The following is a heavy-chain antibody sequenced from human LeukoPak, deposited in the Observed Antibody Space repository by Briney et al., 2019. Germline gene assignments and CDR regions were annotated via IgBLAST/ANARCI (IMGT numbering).Heavy chain of an antibody. CDR1: GFTFSSYE. D-gene: IGHD2-2*01. J-gene: IGHJ4*02. V-gene: IGHV3-48*03. CDR3: ASPGGLPATAN. CDR2: ISSSGSPV. Sequence: GGSLRLSCAASGFTFSSYEMNWVRQAPGKGLEWVSYISSSGSPVYYPDSVKGRFSISRDNAENSLYLQMNSLRAEDTAVYYCASPGGLPATANWGQGTLVTVSS.